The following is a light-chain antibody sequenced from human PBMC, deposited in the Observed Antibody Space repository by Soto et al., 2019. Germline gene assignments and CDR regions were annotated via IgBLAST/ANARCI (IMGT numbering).Light chain of an antibody. CDR2: DGS. J-gene: IGKJ4*01. Sequence: DIQMTQSPSTLSASVGDRVTITSRASQSISSRLAWYQQKPGKAPKILIYDGSTLESGVPPRFSASGSGTEFTLTISSLQPDDFASYYCQQYNSYSLTFGGGTKVEIK. CDR3: QQYNSYSLT. CDR1: QSISSR. V-gene: IGKV1-5*01.